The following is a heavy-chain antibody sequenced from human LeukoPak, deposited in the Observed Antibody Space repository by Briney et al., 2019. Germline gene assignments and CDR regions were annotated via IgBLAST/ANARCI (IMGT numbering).Heavy chain of an antibody. V-gene: IGHV1-8*01. CDR3: ARDGDSSSLYYYYGMDV. CDR1: GYTFTSYD. CDR2: MNPNSGNT. D-gene: IGHD6-6*01. J-gene: IGHJ6*02. Sequence: ASVKVSCKASGYTFTSYDINWVRQATGQGLEWMGWMNPNSGNTGYAQKFQGRVTMTRNTSISTAYMELSSLRSEDTAVYYCARDGDSSSLYYYYGMDVWGQGTTVTVSS.